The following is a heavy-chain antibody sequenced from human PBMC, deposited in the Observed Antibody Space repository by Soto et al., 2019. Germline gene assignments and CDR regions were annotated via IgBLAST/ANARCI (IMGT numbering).Heavy chain of an antibody. Sequence: QVQLVQSGAEVKKPGSSVKVSCKASGGTYAISWVRQAPGQGLEWMGGINTIFGTTNYAQRFQGRVTITADESTSTADMELSSLRSGDTAVYYCARENVGRTSYDFDYWGQGTLVTVSS. V-gene: IGHV1-69*01. CDR3: ARENVGRTSYDFDY. J-gene: IGHJ4*02. D-gene: IGHD1-1*01. CDR1: GGTYA. CDR2: INTIFGTT.